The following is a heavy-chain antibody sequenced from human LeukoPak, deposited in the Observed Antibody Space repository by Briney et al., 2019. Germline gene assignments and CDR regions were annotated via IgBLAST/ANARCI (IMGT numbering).Heavy chain of an antibody. Sequence: GGSLRLSCAASGFTFSSYGMHWVRQAPGKGLEWVAVISYDGSNKYYADSVKGRFTISRDNSKNTLYLQMNSLRAEDTAVYYCASGEYYYDSSGYSDYWGQGTLVTVSS. D-gene: IGHD3-22*01. J-gene: IGHJ4*02. CDR3: ASGEYYYDSSGYSDY. CDR2: ISYDGSNK. CDR1: GFTFSSYG. V-gene: IGHV3-30*03.